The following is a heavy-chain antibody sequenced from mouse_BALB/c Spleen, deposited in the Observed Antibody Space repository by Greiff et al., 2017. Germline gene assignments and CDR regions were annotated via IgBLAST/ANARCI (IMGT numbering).Heavy chain of an antibody. CDR1: GYTFTDYA. V-gene: IGHV1S137*01. CDR2: ISTYYGDA. D-gene: IGHD1-1*01. J-gene: IGHJ1*01. CDR3: ARSSYENWYFDV. Sequence: VKLQESGAELVRPGVSVKISCKGSGYTFTDYAMHWVKQSHAKSLEWIGVISTYYGDASYNQKFKGKATMTVDKSSSTAYMELARLTSEDSAIYYCARSSYENWYFDVWGAGTTVTVSS.